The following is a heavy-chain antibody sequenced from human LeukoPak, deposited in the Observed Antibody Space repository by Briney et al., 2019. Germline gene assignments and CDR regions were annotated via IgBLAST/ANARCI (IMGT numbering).Heavy chain of an antibody. Sequence: PGRSLRLSCAASGFTFSSYAMSWVRQAPGKGLEWVSAISGSGGSTYYADSVKGRFTISRDNSKNTLYLQMNSLRAEDTAVYYCAKKASGGMRNYYDSSGYSDYWGQGTLVTVSS. CDR1: GFTFSSYA. D-gene: IGHD3-22*01. CDR3: AKKASGGMRNYYDSSGYSDY. V-gene: IGHV3-23*01. J-gene: IGHJ4*02. CDR2: ISGSGGST.